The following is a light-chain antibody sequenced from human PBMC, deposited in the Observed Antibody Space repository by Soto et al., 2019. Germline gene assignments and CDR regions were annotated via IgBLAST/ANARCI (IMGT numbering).Light chain of an antibody. CDR2: DAS. V-gene: IGKV1-5*01. J-gene: IGKJ3*01. Sequence: DIQMTQSPSTLSASVGDRVTITCRASQSISSWLAWYQQKPGKAPKLLIYDASCLESGVPSRFSGSGSGTEFTLTISSLQPDDFATYYCQQYNSYSQFTFGPGTKVDIK. CDR3: QQYNSYSQFT. CDR1: QSISSW.